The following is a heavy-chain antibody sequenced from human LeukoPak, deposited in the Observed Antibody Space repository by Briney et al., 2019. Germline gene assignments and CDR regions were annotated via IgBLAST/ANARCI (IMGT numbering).Heavy chain of an antibody. CDR1: GGTFSSYA. J-gene: IGHJ1*01. V-gene: IGHV1-69*04. Sequence: SVKVSCKASGGTFSSYAISWVRQAPGQGLELMGRIIPILGIANYAQKFQGRVTITADKSTSTAYMELSSLRSEDTAVYYCAAGGLDQTRAEYFQHWGQGTLVTVSS. CDR2: IIPILGIA. D-gene: IGHD3/OR15-3a*01. CDR3: AAGGLDQTRAEYFQH.